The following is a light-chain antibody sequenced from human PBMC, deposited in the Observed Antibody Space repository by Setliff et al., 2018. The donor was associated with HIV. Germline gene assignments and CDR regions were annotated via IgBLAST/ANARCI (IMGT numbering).Light chain of an antibody. CDR1: SSDVGAFDY. J-gene: IGLJ3*02. V-gene: IGLV2-11*01. Sequence: QSALTQPRSVSGSPGQSVTFSCTGSSSDVGAFDYVSWYQQHPGKAPKLIIYDVNKRPSGVPDRFFGSKSGNTASLTISGLQAEDETDYYCCSYAGRYLFGGGTK. CDR3: CSYAGRYL. CDR2: DVN.